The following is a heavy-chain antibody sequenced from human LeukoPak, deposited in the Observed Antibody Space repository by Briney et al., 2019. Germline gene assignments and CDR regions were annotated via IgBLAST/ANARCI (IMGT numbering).Heavy chain of an antibody. CDR1: GFTFSSYS. J-gene: IGHJ4*02. D-gene: IGHD2-21*01. CDR2: IKQDGSEK. CDR3: ASTLIVGGGYY. Sequence: GGSLRLSCAASGFTFSSYSMNWVRQAPGKGLEWVANIKQDGSEKYYVDSVKGRFTISRDNAKNSVYLQMNSLRAEDTAVYYCASTLIVGGGYYWGQGTLVTVSS. V-gene: IGHV3-7*03.